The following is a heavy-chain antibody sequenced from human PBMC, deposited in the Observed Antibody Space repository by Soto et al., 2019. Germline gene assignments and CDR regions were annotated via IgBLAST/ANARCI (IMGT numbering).Heavy chain of an antibody. J-gene: IGHJ6*02. Sequence: ASVKVSCKASGYTFTGYYMHWVRQAPGQGLEWMGWINPNSGGTNYAQKFQGWVTMTRDTSISTAYMELSRLGSDDTAVYYCARDEPYYDILTGSSYYYGMDVWGQGTTVTVS. CDR1: GYTFTGYY. CDR2: INPNSGGT. CDR3: ARDEPYYDILTGSSYYYGMDV. V-gene: IGHV1-2*04. D-gene: IGHD3-9*01.